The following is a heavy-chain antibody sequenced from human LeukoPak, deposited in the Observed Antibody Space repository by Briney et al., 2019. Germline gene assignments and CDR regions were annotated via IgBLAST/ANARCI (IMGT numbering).Heavy chain of an antibody. Sequence: GASVKVSCKTSGYTFTGYFMHWVRPAPGQGLEWMGWINPNSGGTNYAQKFQGWVTMTRDTSISTAYMELSRLRSDDTAVYYCARELFSSGWYSLRYYYGMDVWGQGTTVTVSS. D-gene: IGHD6-19*01. J-gene: IGHJ6*02. V-gene: IGHV1-2*04. CDR2: INPNSGGT. CDR3: ARELFSSGWYSLRYYYGMDV. CDR1: GYTFTGYF.